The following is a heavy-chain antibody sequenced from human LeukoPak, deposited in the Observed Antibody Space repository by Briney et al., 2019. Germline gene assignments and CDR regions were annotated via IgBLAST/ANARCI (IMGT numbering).Heavy chain of an antibody. CDR3: AKIAVPRPGRYHIDV. CDR1: GFIFENYA. D-gene: IGHD2-21*01. CDR2: ISWNGGVV. J-gene: IGHJ6*03. V-gene: IGHV3-9*01. Sequence: QAGRSLRLSCAASGFIFENYAMHWVRQAPGKGLEWVSGISWNGGVVGYMDSVKGRFTISRDNANNFLYLQMSSLKVEDTAFYYCAKIAVPRPGRYHIDVWDKAITVTVSS.